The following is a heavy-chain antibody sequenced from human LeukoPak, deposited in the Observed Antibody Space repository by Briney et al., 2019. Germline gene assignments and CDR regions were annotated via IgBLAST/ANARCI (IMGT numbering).Heavy chain of an antibody. CDR1: GYTFTSFG. V-gene: IGHV1-18*04. Sequence: ASVKLSCKPSGYTFTSFGISWVRQAPGQGLEWMGWIGAYNGDTNYAQKFQGRVTMTTDTSTSTAYMDLRSLRSDDTAVYYCTRDHCRGDNCPSFDYWGQGTLVTVSS. J-gene: IGHJ4*02. D-gene: IGHD2-15*01. CDR3: TRDHCRGDNCPSFDY. CDR2: IGAYNGDT.